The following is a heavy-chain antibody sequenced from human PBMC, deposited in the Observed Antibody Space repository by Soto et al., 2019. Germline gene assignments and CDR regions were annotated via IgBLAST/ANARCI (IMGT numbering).Heavy chain of an antibody. CDR1: GGTFSSYA. CDR2: IIPIFGTA. Sequence: SVKVSCKASGGTFSSYAISGVRQAPGQGLEWMGGIIPIFGTANYAQKFQGRVTITADESTSTAYMELSSLRSEDTAVYYCARGNTYYDFWSGPGWFDPWGQGTLVTVSS. D-gene: IGHD3-3*01. V-gene: IGHV1-69*13. J-gene: IGHJ5*02. CDR3: ARGNTYYDFWSGPGWFDP.